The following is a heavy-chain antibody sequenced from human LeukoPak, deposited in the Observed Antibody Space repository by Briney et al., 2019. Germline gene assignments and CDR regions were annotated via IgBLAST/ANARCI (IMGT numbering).Heavy chain of an antibody. V-gene: IGHV4-59*01. CDR3: ARDRGTGYMGEAFDI. Sequence: PSETLSLTGTVSGGSISSYYWSWIRQPPGKGLEWIGYIYYSGSTNYNPSLKSRVTISVDMSKNQFSLKLSSVTAADTAVYYCARDRGTGYMGEAFDIWGQGTMVTVSS. J-gene: IGHJ3*02. CDR1: GGSISSYY. D-gene: IGHD3/OR15-3a*01. CDR2: IYYSGST.